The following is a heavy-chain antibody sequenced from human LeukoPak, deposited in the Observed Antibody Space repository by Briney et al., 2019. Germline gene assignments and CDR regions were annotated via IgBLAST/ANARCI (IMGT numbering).Heavy chain of an antibody. CDR2: ISVSSSTV. D-gene: IGHD5-12*01. J-gene: IGHJ4*02. CDR1: GFTFTDYY. V-gene: IGHV3-11*04. CDR3: VRDLYSTFDSSNLNSDF. Sequence: GGSLRPSCAASGFTFTDYYMSWIRRAPGKGLEWVSYISVSSSTVFYADSVKGRFTISRDNTKNSLYLQMSNLRAEDTAVYYCVRDLYSTFDSSNLNSDFWGQGTLVTVSS.